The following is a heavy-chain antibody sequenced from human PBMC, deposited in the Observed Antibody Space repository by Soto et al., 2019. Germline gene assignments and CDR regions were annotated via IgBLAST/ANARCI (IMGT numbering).Heavy chain of an antibody. CDR2: INHSGST. J-gene: IGHJ6*02. V-gene: IGHV4-34*01. D-gene: IGHD6-19*01. CDR3: ARHKPNSSGWYYYGMDV. CDR1: GGSFSGYY. Sequence: SETLSLTCAVYGGSFSGYYWTWIRQPPGTGLEWIGEINHSGSTNYNPSLKSRVTISVDTSQNQFSLKLSSVTAADTAVCYCARHKPNSSGWYYYGMDVWGQGTTVTVSS.